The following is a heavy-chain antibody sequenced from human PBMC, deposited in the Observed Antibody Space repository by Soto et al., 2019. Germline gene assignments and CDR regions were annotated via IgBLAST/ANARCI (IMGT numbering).Heavy chain of an antibody. J-gene: IGHJ3*02. D-gene: IGHD3-10*01. CDR2: ISSSGTYI. CDR3: AFAGSGSYSNVADAFDI. Sequence: PGGSLRLSCVVSGFTFSAYSMNWVRQAPGKGLEWVSSISSSGTYIYYADSVKGRFTISRDNAKNSLYLQMNSLRAEDTAVYYCAFAGSGSYSNVADAFDIWGQGTMVTVSS. V-gene: IGHV3-21*01. CDR1: GFTFSAYS.